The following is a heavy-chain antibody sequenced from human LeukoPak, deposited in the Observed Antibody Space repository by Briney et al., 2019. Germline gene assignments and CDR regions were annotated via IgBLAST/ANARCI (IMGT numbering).Heavy chain of an antibody. CDR1: GFTFSSYS. V-gene: IGHV3-48*01. J-gene: IGHJ1*01. CDR2: ISSSSSTI. D-gene: IGHD3-3*01. CDR3: ATLYYDFWSGYSEYFQH. Sequence: GGSLRLSCAASGFTFSSYSMNWVRQAPGKGLEWVSYISSSSSTIYYADSVKGRFTISRDNAKNSLYLQMNSLRAEDTAVYYCATLYYDFWSGYSEYFQHWGQGALVTVSS.